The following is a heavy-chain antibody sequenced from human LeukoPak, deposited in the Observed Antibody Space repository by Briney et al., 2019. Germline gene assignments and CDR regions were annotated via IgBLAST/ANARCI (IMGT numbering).Heavy chain of an antibody. V-gene: IGHV3-53*01. CDR1: GFIVSSNY. Sequence: GGSLRLSCAASGFIVSSNYMSWVRQAPGKGLEWVSVIYSGGSTHYADSVKGRFTISRDNSKNTLYLQKNSLRAEDTAVYYCAREYYYDSSGYYFDYWGQGTLVTVSS. D-gene: IGHD3-22*01. CDR2: IYSGGST. J-gene: IGHJ4*02. CDR3: AREYYYDSSGYYFDY.